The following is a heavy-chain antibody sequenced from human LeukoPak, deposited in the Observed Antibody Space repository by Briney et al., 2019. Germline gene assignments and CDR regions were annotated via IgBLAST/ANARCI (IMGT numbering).Heavy chain of an antibody. J-gene: IGHJ5*02. D-gene: IGHD1/OR15-1a*01. CDR3: AKQRAGSGWVRWFDP. V-gene: IGHV4-4*02. CDR1: VVSISRRSW. Sequence: SETLSLTCAVSVVSISRRSWWAWVRQPPGKGLEWIGEIYYSGGTNYNPSLRSRATISIDQYNNHFSLKLSSVTAAATAVYYCAKQRAGSGWVRWFDPWGQGTMVTVCS. CDR2: IYYSGGT.